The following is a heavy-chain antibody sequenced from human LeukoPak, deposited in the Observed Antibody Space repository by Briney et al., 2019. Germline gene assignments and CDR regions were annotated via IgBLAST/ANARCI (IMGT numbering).Heavy chain of an antibody. D-gene: IGHD3-10*01. CDR1: GGTFSSYA. J-gene: IGHJ4*02. CDR2: IIPIFGTA. V-gene: IGHV1-69*13. CDR3: ASNYYGSGGAEDY. Sequence: GASVKVPCKASGGTFSSYAISWVRQAPGQGLEWMGGIIPIFGTANYAQKFQGRVTITADESTSTAYMELSSLRSEDTAVYYCASNYYGSGGAEDYWGQGTLVTVSS.